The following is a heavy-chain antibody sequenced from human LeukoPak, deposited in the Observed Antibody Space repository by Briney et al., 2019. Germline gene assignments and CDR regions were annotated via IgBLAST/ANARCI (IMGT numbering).Heavy chain of an antibody. D-gene: IGHD5-12*01. Sequence: ASVKVSCKASGGTFSSYAISWVRQAPGQGLEWMGIINPSGGSTSYAQKFQGRVTMTRDTSTSTVYMELSSLRSEDTAVYYCARATEGGYLGTWGQGTLVTVSS. V-gene: IGHV1-46*01. CDR2: INPSGGST. J-gene: IGHJ5*02. CDR1: GGTFSSYA. CDR3: ARATEGGYLGT.